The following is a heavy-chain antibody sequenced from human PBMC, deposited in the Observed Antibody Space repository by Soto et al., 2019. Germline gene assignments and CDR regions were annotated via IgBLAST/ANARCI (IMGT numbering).Heavy chain of an antibody. V-gene: IGHV1-69*01. J-gene: IGHJ6*02. CDR1: GGTFTSIA. CDR2: IIPVLGTP. CDR3: ASSAGRDPLLTYYGLNV. Sequence: QVHLVQSSAEVKKPGSSVKVSCKASGGTFTSIAFSWVRQAPGQGLEWMGGIIPVLGTPNYAQKFQARVTFPADESTTTVHMELGTRRSDDTAFFFGASSAGRDPLLTYYGLNVGGQGTTVTV.